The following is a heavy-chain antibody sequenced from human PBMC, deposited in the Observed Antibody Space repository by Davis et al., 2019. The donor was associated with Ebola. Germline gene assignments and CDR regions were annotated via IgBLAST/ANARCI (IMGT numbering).Heavy chain of an antibody. CDR2: ISYDGSNK. CDR3: PRSTGMDV. V-gene: IGHV3-30-3*01. J-gene: IGHJ6*04. Sequence: GGSLRLSCAASGFTFSSYAMHWVRQAPGKGLAWVAVISYDGSNKYYADSVKGRFTISRDNSKNTLDLQMNSLRAEDTAVYYCPRSTGMDVWGKGTTVTVSS. CDR1: GFTFSSYA.